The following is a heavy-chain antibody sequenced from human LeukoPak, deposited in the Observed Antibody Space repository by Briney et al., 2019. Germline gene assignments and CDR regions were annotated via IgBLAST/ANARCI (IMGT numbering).Heavy chain of an antibody. V-gene: IGHV4-38-2*02. Sequence: PSETLSLTCTVSGYSISSGYYWGWIRQPPGKGLEWIGSIYHSGSTYYNPSLKSRVTISVDTSKNQFSLKLSSVTAADTAVYYCARVLYDAFDIWGQGIMVTVSS. CDR3: ARVLYDAFDI. CDR2: IYHSGST. J-gene: IGHJ3*02. CDR1: GYSISSGYY.